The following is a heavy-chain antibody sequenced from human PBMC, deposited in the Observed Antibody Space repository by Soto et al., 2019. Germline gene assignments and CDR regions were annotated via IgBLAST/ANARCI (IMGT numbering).Heavy chain of an antibody. Sequence: EGQLVESGGGFVQPGRSLRLSCAGSGFIFDDFALHCVRQAPGKGLEWVSGISWNSDSIGYADAVKGRFTISRDNAKNSLYLQMNSLRVEDTALYYCTKVGGLYDFWSGPLHFDLWGQGTLVTVSS. CDR1: GFIFDDFA. V-gene: IGHV3-9*01. D-gene: IGHD3-3*01. J-gene: IGHJ4*02. CDR2: ISWNSDSI. CDR3: TKVGGLYDFWSGPLHFDL.